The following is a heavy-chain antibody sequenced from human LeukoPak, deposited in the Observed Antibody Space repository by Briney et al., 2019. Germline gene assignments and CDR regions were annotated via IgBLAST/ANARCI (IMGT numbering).Heavy chain of an antibody. Sequence: GGSLRLSCAASGFTFNNYAMTWVRQAPGKGLEWVSGISGSGIGTFYADSVKGRFTISRDNSKNTLYLQMNSLRAEDTAVYYCAKDGGQWLGAKFDYWGQGTLVTVSS. D-gene: IGHD6-19*01. J-gene: IGHJ4*02. CDR2: ISGSGIGT. CDR3: AKDGGQWLGAKFDY. V-gene: IGHV3-23*01. CDR1: GFTFNNYA.